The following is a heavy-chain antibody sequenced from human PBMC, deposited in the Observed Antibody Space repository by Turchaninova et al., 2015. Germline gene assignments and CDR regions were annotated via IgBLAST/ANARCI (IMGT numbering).Heavy chain of an antibody. J-gene: IGHJ4*02. CDR1: GGSISSSSSY. Sequence: QLQLQESGPGLVKPSETLSLTCPVPGGSISSSSSYWGWIRQPPGKGLEWIWSIYYSWSTYYNPSLKSRVTISVDTSKNQFSLKLSSVTAADTAVYYCARTRTNWVSGEWDYWGQGTLVTVSS. CDR3: ARTRTNWVSGEWDY. D-gene: IGHD7-27*01. V-gene: IGHV4-39*07. CDR2: IYYSWST.